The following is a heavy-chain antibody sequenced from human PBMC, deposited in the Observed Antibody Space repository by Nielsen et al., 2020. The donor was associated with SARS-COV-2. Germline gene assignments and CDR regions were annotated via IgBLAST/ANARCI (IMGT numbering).Heavy chain of an antibody. CDR3: AGEACINIDCYTTS. V-gene: IGHV3-23*01. J-gene: IGHJ5*02. CDR2: IIGSGRGT. D-gene: IGHD2-2*02. CDR1: GFTFSSYA. Sequence: GESLKISCAASGFTFSSYAMSWVRQAPGKGLEWVSGIIGSGRGTYYADSVKGRFTISRDNSKDTLYLQMNSLRAEDTAIYYCAGEACINIDCYTTSWGQGTLVTVSS.